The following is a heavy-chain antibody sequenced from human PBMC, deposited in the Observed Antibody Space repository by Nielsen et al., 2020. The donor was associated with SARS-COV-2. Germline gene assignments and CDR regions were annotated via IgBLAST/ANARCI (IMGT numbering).Heavy chain of an antibody. CDR1: GFTFSNPL. D-gene: IGHD3-10*01. CDR2: IKSKVDGGTT. J-gene: IGHJ1*01. V-gene: IGHV3-15*01. CDR3: TTGGITMVRGVMQY. Sequence: GGSLRLSCAASGFTFSNPLMNWVRQAPGKGLEWVGRIKSKVDGGTTDYAGPVKGRFTISRDDSKNTLYLQMNSLKTEDTAVYYCTTGGITMVRGVMQYWGQGTLVTVSP.